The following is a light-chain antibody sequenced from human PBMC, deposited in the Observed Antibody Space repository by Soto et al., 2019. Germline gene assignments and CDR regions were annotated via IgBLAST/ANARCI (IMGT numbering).Light chain of an antibody. J-gene: IGKJ3*01. CDR3: QQYGSSL. Sequence: EIVLTQSPGTLSLSPGERATLSCRASQSVSSSYLAWYQQKPGQAPRLLIYGASSRATGIPDRFSGSGSGTDFTLTLSRLEPEAFAVSYCQQYGSSLFGPGTKVDIK. CDR2: GAS. CDR1: QSVSSSY. V-gene: IGKV3-20*01.